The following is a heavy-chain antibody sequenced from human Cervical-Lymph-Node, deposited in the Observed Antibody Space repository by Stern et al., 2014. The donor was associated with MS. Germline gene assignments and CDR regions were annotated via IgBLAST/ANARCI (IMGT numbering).Heavy chain of an antibody. Sequence: VQLLESGAEVKKPGSSVKVSCKASGGTFSSYAISWVRQAPGQGLEWMGGIIPIFGTANYAQKFQGRVTITADKSTSTAYMELSSLRSEDTAVYYCARGGVTIFGVVTQSYYGMDVWGQGTTVTVSS. V-gene: IGHV1-69*06. J-gene: IGHJ6*02. CDR2: IIPIFGTA. CDR1: GGTFSSYA. CDR3: ARGGVTIFGVVTQSYYGMDV. D-gene: IGHD3-3*01.